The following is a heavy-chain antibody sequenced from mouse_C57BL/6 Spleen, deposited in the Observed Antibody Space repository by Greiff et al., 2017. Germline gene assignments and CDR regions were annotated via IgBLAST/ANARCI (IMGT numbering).Heavy chain of an antibody. CDR3: ARQGTVDYFDY. J-gene: IGHJ2*01. CDR1: GFTFSSYG. Sequence: EVKLEESGGDLVKPGGSLKLSCAASGFTFSSYGMSWVRQTPDKRLEWVATISSGGSYTYYPDSVKGRFTISRDNAKNTLYLQMSSLKSEDTAMYYYARQGTVDYFDYWGQGTTLTVSS. D-gene: IGHD1-1*01. CDR2: ISSGGSYT. V-gene: IGHV5-6*02.